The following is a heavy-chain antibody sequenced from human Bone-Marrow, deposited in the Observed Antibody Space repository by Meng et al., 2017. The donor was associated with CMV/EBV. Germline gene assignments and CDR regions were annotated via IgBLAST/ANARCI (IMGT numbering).Heavy chain of an antibody. CDR3: AHSSGSGSYWFVGYGMAV. J-gene: IGHJ6*02. CDR2: IYWNDDK. V-gene: IGHV2-5*01. CDR1: GFSLRTSGVG. D-gene: IGHD3-10*01. Sequence: SGPTLVKPTQTLTLTCTFSGFSLRTSGVGVGWIRQPPGKALEWLALIYWNDDKRYSPSLKSRLTITKDTSKNQVVLTMTNMDPVDTATYYCAHSSGSGSYWFVGYGMAVWGQGPTVPVYS.